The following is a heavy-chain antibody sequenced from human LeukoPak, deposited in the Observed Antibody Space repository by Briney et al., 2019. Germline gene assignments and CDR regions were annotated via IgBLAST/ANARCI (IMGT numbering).Heavy chain of an antibody. J-gene: IGHJ6*03. CDR2: INHSGST. D-gene: IGHD6-13*01. CDR1: GGSFSGYY. CDR3: AREHRRGIAAAGKGFGGVYYYYYYMDV. V-gene: IGHV4-34*01. Sequence: SETLSLTCAVYGGSFSGYYWSWIRQPPGKGLEWTGEINHSGSTNYNPSLKSRVTISVDTSKNQFSLKLSSVIAADTAVYYCAREHRRGIAAAGKGFGGVYYYYYYMDVWGKGTTVTVSS.